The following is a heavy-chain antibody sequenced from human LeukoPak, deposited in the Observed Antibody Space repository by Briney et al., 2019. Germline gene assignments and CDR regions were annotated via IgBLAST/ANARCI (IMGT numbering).Heavy chain of an antibody. Sequence: SETLSLTCTVSGGSISSYYWSWIRQPPGKGLEWIGYIYYSGSTNYNLSLKSRVTISVDTSKNQFSLKLSSVTAADTAVYYCARDGCSSTSCHDAFDLWGQGTMVTVSS. V-gene: IGHV4-59*01. CDR1: GGSISSYY. CDR2: IYYSGST. J-gene: IGHJ3*01. CDR3: ARDGCSSTSCHDAFDL. D-gene: IGHD2-2*01.